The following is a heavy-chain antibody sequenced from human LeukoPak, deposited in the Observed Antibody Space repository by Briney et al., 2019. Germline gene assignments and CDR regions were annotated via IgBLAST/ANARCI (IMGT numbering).Heavy chain of an antibody. CDR3: ARIAVTGDFDY. J-gene: IGHJ4*02. CDR1: GYTFTDYY. D-gene: IGHD6-19*01. Sequence: ASVKVSCKASGYTFTDYYMHWVRQAPGQGLEWMGWINPNSGGTNYAQKFQGRVTMTRDTSISTAYMELSRLRSDGTAVYYCARIAVTGDFDYWGQGTLVTVSS. CDR2: INPNSGGT. V-gene: IGHV1-2*02.